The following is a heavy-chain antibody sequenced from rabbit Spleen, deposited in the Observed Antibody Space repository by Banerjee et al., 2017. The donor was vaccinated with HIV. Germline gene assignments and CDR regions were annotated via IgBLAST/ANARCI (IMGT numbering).Heavy chain of an antibody. CDR3: ARDTGSSFSSYGMDL. CDR2: IDTGSSGFT. CDR1: GVSFSSSSY. Sequence: QSLEESGGDLVKPGASLTLTCTASGVSFSSSSYMCWVRQAPGKGLEWIACIDTGSSGFTYFATWAQGRFTCSKTSSTTVTLQMTRLTAADTATYFCARDTGSSFSSYGMDLWGPGTLVTVS. D-gene: IGHD8-1*01. J-gene: IGHJ6*01. V-gene: IGHV1S40*01.